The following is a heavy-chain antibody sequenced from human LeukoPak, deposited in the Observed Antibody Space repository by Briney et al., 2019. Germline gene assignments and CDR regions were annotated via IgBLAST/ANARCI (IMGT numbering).Heavy chain of an antibody. D-gene: IGHD3-16*01. V-gene: IGHV3-21*01. J-gene: IGHJ4*02. Sequence: GGSLRLSCAASGFTFSSYSMNWVRQAPGKGLEWVSSISSSSSYIYHADSVKGRFTISRDNAKNSLYLQMNSLRAEDTAVYYCARSWGRDFDYWGQGTLVTVSS. CDR2: ISSSSSYI. CDR3: ARSWGRDFDY. CDR1: GFTFSSYS.